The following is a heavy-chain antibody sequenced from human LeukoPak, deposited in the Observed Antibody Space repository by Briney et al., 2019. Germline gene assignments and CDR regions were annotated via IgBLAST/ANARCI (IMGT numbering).Heavy chain of an antibody. CDR1: GGSFSSYA. CDR2: ILPIVNTA. Sequence: ASVKVSCKASGGSFSSYAISWVRQAPGQGLEWMGGILPIVNTADYAQKFQGRVTITADESTSTAYMDLSSLRSEDTAVYYCARLTMGNSVDRERGLAYGGGGPLVTVPS. J-gene: IGHJ4*02. CDR3: ARLTMGNSVDRERGLAY. D-gene: IGHD4/OR15-4a*01. V-gene: IGHV1-69*13.